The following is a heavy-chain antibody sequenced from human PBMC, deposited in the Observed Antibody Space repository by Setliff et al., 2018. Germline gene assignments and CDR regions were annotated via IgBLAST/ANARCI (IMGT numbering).Heavy chain of an antibody. CDR2: IRSKSDSYAT. J-gene: IGHJ3*02. V-gene: IGHV3-73*01. CDR3: AAAPAGSDVFDM. D-gene: IGHD6-13*01. Sequence: GGSLRLSCAASGFTFSGSAMYWVRQASGKGLEWVGRIRSKSDSYATIYATSVRGRFTISRDDSKNTAYLQMNSLKTEDTAVYYCAAAPAGSDVFDMWGQGTMVTVSS. CDR1: GFTFSGSA.